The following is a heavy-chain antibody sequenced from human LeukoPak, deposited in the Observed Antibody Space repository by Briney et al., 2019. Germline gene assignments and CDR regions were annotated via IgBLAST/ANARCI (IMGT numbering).Heavy chain of an antibody. J-gene: IGHJ5*02. Sequence: PSETLSLTCSVSGGSISSSSYFWGWIRQPPGKGLEWIGSIFYSGSTYYSPSLKSRVTISVDTSKNQFSLKLTSVTAADTAVYYCATTTMVRGVISWFDPWGQGTLVTVSS. CDR2: IFYSGST. D-gene: IGHD3-10*01. CDR3: ATTTMVRGVISWFDP. V-gene: IGHV4-39*07. CDR1: GGSISSSSYF.